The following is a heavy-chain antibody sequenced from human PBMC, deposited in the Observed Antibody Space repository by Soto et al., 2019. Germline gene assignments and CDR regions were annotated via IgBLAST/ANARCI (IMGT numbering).Heavy chain of an antibody. V-gene: IGHV3-33*01. Sequence: GGSLRLSCAASGFTFSSYGMHWVRQAPGKGLEWVAVIWYDGSNKYYADSVKGRFTISRDNSENTLYLQMNSLRAEDTAVYYCARAYYYDSSGYLDYWGQGTLVTVSS. J-gene: IGHJ4*02. CDR1: GFTFSSYG. CDR3: ARAYYYDSSGYLDY. CDR2: IWYDGSNK. D-gene: IGHD3-22*01.